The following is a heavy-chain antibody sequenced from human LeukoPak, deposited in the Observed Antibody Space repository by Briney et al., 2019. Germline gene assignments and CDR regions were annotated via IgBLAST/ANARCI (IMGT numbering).Heavy chain of an antibody. D-gene: IGHD5-12*01. CDR1: GGSISSSSYY. Sequence: SETLSLTCTVSGGSISSSSYYWGWIRQPPGKGLEWIGSIYYSGSAYYNPSLKSRVTISVDTSKNQFSLKLSSVTAADTAVYYCAREYGDIVATGFDPWGQGTLVTVSS. CDR2: IYYSGSA. J-gene: IGHJ5*02. V-gene: IGHV4-39*02. CDR3: AREYGDIVATGFDP.